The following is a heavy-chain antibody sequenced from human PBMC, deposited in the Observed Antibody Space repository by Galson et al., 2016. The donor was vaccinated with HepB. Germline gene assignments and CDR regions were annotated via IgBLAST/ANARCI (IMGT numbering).Heavy chain of an antibody. CDR2: IYGNGNT. J-gene: IGHJ5*02. CDR3: ARRKGTGADNWFDP. D-gene: IGHD7-27*01. V-gene: IGHV4-30-2*01. CDR1: GDSVSSGVFS. Sequence: TLSLTCSVSGDSVSSGVFSWNWIRQPPGKGLQWMGYIYGNGNTYYNPSLRSRVNIFIDRTRNQFSLTLNSVTAADTAVYYCARRKGTGADNWFDPWGRGTLVTVSS.